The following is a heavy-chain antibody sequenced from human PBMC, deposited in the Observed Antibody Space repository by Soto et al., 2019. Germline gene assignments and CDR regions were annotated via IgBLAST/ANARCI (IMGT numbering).Heavy chain of an antibody. J-gene: IGHJ4*02. Sequence: QVQLQESGPGLVKPSETLSLTCTVSGGSISSYYWSWIRQPPGKGLEWIGYIYYSGSTNYNPSLKSRVTISVDTSKNQFSLKLSSVTAADTAVYYCASTYYDILTGYYMVFDYWGQGTLVTVSS. CDR3: ASTYYDILTGYYMVFDY. V-gene: IGHV4-59*08. D-gene: IGHD3-9*01. CDR1: GGSISSYY. CDR2: IYYSGST.